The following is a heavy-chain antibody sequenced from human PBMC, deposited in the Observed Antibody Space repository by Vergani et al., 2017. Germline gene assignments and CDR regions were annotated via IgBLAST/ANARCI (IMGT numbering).Heavy chain of an antibody. CDR3: VRDTGSNGNCFDA. Sequence: EVQLLESGGSLKQPGGSVRLSCAASGFTFSTYAMHWVRQAPGKGLEWVSALTGGGGSTNYADSFKGRFIISRDNSRDTLYLQMNSLRPEDTATYYCVRDTGSNGNCFDAGGQGTLVTVSS. CDR1: GFTFSTYA. CDR2: LTGGGGST. V-gene: IGHV3-23*01. J-gene: IGHJ5*02. D-gene: IGHD2-15*01.